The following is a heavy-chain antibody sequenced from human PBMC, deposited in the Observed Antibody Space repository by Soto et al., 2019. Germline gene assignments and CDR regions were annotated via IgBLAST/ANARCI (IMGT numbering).Heavy chain of an antibody. Sequence: ASVKVSCKASGYTFNTYGISCVRQAPGQGLEWMGWISVYNGDTNYAQKFRGRVTLTTDTSTSTAYMELRSPTSDDTAVYYCARDLGYCSAGSCYPEYFHHWGQGTLVTVSS. D-gene: IGHD2-15*01. CDR2: ISVYNGDT. CDR1: GYTFNTYG. V-gene: IGHV1-18*01. CDR3: ARDLGYCSAGSCYPEYFHH. J-gene: IGHJ1*01.